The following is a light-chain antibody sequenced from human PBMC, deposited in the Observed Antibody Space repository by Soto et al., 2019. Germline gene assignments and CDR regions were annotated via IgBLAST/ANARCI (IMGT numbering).Light chain of an antibody. CDR2: KAS. J-gene: IGKJ1*01. CDR1: QSISSW. V-gene: IGKV1-5*03. CDR3: QQYNSYSPTWT. Sequence: DIQMTQSPSTVSASVGDRVTITCRASQSISSWLAWYQQKPGKAPKLLIYKASSLESGVPSRFSGSGSGTEFTLTISSLQPDDFATYYCQQYNSYSPTWTFGQGTKVEIK.